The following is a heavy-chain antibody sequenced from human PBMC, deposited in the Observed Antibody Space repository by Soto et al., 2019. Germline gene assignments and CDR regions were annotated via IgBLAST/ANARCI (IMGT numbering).Heavy chain of an antibody. J-gene: IGHJ4*02. CDR3: ARAPRGEYYDSSGYYVY. V-gene: IGHV4-30-4*01. Sequence: SETLSLTCTVSGGSISSGDYYWSWIRQPPGKGLEWIGYIYYSGSTYYNPSLKSRVTISVDTSKNQFSLKLSSVTAADMAVYYCARAPRGEYYDSSGYYVYWGQGTLVTVSS. CDR1: GGSISSGDYY. D-gene: IGHD3-22*01. CDR2: IYYSGST.